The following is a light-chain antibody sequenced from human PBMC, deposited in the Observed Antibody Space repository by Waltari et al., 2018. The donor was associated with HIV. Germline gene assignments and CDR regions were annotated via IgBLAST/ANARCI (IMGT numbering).Light chain of an antibody. CDR3: SSYTSSSTPHVV. J-gene: IGLJ2*01. CDR2: STS. Sequence: QTVVTQEPSLTVSPGGTVTLTCASSTGAVTSGYYPNWFQQKPGQAPRALIYSTSNKHSWTPARFSGSLLGGKAALTLSGVQPEDEADYYCSSYTSSSTPHVVFGGGTKLTVL. V-gene: IGLV7-43*01. CDR1: TGAVTSGYY.